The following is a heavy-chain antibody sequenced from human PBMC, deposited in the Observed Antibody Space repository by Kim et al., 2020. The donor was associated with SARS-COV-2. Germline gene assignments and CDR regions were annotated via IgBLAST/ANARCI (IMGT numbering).Heavy chain of an antibody. CDR3: VREPRTDLTLDC. CDR1: GFTFNAYW. V-gene: IGHV3-74*01. Sequence: GGSLRLSCAASGFTFNAYWMHWVRQAPGKGLEWVSQINPDGNGAGCADSVKGRFTLSRDNAKNTVSLQMNSLRGDDTAVYFCVREPRTDLTLDCWGQGTLVTVPA. J-gene: IGHJ4*02. CDR2: INPDGNGA.